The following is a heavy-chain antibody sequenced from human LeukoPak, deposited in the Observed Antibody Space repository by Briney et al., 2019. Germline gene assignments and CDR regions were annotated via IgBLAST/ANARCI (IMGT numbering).Heavy chain of an antibody. J-gene: IGHJ4*02. Sequence: GASVKVSCKVSGYTLTELSMHWVRQAPGKGLEWMGGFDPEDGETIYAQKFQGRVTMTEDTSTDTAYMELSSLRSEDTAVYYCATPVPAAILPLLRYWGQGTLVTVSS. D-gene: IGHD2-2*01. CDR3: ATPVPAAILPLLRY. CDR2: FDPEDGET. CDR1: GYTLTELS. V-gene: IGHV1-24*01.